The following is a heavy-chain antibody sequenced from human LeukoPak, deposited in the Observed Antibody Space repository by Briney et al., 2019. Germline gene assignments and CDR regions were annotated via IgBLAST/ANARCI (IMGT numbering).Heavy chain of an antibody. V-gene: IGHV1-2*02. D-gene: IGHD6-19*01. J-gene: IGHJ3*02. Sequence: APVKVSCKASGYTFTGYYMHWVRQAPGQGLEWMGWINPNSGGTNYAQKFQGRVTMTRGTSISTAYMELSRLRSDDTAVYYCAREGVLAVAGTIEVDAFDIWGQGTMVTVSS. CDR2: INPNSGGT. CDR1: GYTFTGYY. CDR3: AREGVLAVAGTIEVDAFDI.